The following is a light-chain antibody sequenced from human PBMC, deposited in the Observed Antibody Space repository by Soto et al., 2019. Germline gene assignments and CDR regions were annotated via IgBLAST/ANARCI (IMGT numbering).Light chain of an antibody. CDR2: DAS. J-gene: IGKJ1*01. CDR3: QQDYNYPWT. CDR1: QSISSW. Sequence: DIQMTQSPSTLSASVGERVTITCRASQSISSWLAWYQQKPGKAPKLLIYDASSLESGVPSRFSGSGSGTEFTLTISSLQPDDFATYYCQQDYNYPWTFGQGTKVDI. V-gene: IGKV1-5*01.